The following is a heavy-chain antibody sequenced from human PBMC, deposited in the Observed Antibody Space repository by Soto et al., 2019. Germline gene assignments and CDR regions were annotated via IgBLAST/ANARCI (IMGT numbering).Heavy chain of an antibody. J-gene: IGHJ6*02. CDR2: ISAYNGNT. CDR1: GYTFTSYG. CDR3: ARGGGPYYYYGMDV. D-gene: IGHD3-16*01. V-gene: IGHV1-18*04. Sequence: QVQLVQSGAEVKKPGASVKVSCKASGYTFTSYGISWVRQAPGQGLEWMGWISAYNGNTNYAQKLHGRVTMTTATSTSPAYLALRRLGSYDTAVYYGARGGGPYYYYGMDVWGQGTTVTVAS.